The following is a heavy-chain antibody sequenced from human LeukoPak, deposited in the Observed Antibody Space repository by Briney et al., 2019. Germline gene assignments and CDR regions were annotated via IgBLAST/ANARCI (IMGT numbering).Heavy chain of an antibody. CDR1: GDSDSSNSGA. J-gene: IGHJ6*02. Sequence: SQTLSLTCAISGDSDSSNSGAWHWIRQSPSRGLEWLGRTYYRSKWYNDYAVSVKSRIIVNPDTSKNQFSLQLNSVTPEDTAVYYCVRQYSSGWTYYFGMDVWGQGTTVTVSS. D-gene: IGHD6-19*01. CDR3: VRQYSSGWTYYFGMDV. V-gene: IGHV6-1*01. CDR2: TYYRSKWYN.